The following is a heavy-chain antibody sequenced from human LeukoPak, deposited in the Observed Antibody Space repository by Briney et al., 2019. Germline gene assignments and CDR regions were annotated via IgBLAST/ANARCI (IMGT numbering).Heavy chain of an antibody. J-gene: IGHJ4*02. D-gene: IGHD6-13*01. V-gene: IGHV4-34*01. CDR2: INHSGST. CDR1: GGSFSGYY. Sequence: PSKTLSLTCAVYGGSFSGYYWSWIRQPPGKGLEWIGEINHSGSTNYNPSLKSRVTISVDTSKNQFSLKLSSVTAADTAVYYCASLPRLSSSWSSWGQGTLVTVSS. CDR3: ASLPRLSSSWSS.